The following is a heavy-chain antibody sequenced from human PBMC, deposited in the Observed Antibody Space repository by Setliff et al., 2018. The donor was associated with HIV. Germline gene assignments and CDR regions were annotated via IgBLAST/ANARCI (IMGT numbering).Heavy chain of an antibody. V-gene: IGHV3-23*01. D-gene: IGHD3-22*01. CDR3: VRDFHDSSGYSDF. J-gene: IGHJ4*02. CDR1: GFTFSNYA. CDR2: ITQTGDNT. Sequence: PGGSLRLSCVASGFTFSNYAMNWVRQAPGKGLEWVSGITQTGDNTYYADSVKGRFVISRDNAKNTVYLQMNSLRPEDTAVYYCVRDFHDSSGYSDFWGQGTLVTVSS.